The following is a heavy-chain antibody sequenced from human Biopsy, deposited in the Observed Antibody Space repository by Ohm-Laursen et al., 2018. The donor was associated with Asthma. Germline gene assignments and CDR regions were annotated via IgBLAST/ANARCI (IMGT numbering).Heavy chain of an antibody. J-gene: IGHJ4*02. V-gene: IGHV3-30*18. D-gene: IGHD3-3*01. CDR1: GFTFSSFG. Sequence: SLRLSCAASGFTFSSFGMHWVRQAPGKGLEWVAVVSYDGGVAHYADSMKGRFTISRDNAKSTLYLQMNRLRTDDTAVYYCAKRRGYSDLTDFDYWGQGTLVTVSS. CDR3: AKRRGYSDLTDFDY. CDR2: VSYDGGVA.